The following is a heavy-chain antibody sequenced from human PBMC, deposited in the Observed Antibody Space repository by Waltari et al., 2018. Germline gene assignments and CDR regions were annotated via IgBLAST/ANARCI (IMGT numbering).Heavy chain of an antibody. D-gene: IGHD3-3*01. CDR1: GFTFSSYG. CDR2: IWYDGSNK. J-gene: IGHJ4*02. Sequence: QVQLVESGGGVVQPGRSLRLSCAASGFTFSSYGMHWVRQAPGKGLEWVAVIWYDGSNKYYADSVKGRFTISRDNSKNTLHLQMNSLRAEDTAVYYCAKDTTGTSGYLDYWGQGTLVTVSS. CDR3: AKDTTGTSGYLDY. V-gene: IGHV3-33*06.